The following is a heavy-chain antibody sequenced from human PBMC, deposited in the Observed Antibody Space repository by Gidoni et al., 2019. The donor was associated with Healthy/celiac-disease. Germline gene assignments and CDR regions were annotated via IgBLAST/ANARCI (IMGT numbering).Heavy chain of an antibody. Sequence: QVQLQESGPGLVKPSETLSLPCTVSGYSISSGYYWGWIRQPPGKGLEWIGSIYHSGSTYYDPSLKSRVTIPVDTSKNQFSLKLSSGTAADTAVYYCASAYSGSSTYLYYFDYWGQGTLVTVSS. CDR3: ASAYSGSSTYLYYFDY. CDR1: GYSISSGYY. V-gene: IGHV4-38-2*02. J-gene: IGHJ4*02. D-gene: IGHD1-26*01. CDR2: IYHSGST.